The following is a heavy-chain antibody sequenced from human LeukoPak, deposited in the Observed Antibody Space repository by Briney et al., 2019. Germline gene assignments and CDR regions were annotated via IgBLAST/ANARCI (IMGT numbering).Heavy chain of an antibody. J-gene: IGHJ4*02. CDR2: IYYTGST. V-gene: IGHV4-59*11. D-gene: IGHD2-8*01. CDR3: ARESMEGAYY. Sequence: SETLSLTCTVSGGSISGGSISSHHWNWLPQPPGKGLEWIGDIYYTGSTNYNPSLRRRVTISLDTSKNQFSLKLSSVTAADTAVYYCARESMEGAYYWGQGTLVTVSS. CDR1: GGSISSHH.